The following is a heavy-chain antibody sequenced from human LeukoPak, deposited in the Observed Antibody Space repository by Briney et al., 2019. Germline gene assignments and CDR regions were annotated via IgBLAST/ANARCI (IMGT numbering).Heavy chain of an antibody. V-gene: IGHV3-21*06. J-gene: IGHJ6*03. CDR2: ITSSSSYI. CDR3: ARDPYSGNYGPYYYYYMDV. D-gene: IGHD1-26*01. CDR1: GFTFSSYS. Sequence: GGSLRLSCAASGFTFSSYSMNWVRQAPGKGLEWVSSITSSSSYIYYADSVKGRFTISRDNAKNSLYLQMDSLRVEDTAVYYCARDPYSGNYGPYYYYYMDVWGKGTTVTISS.